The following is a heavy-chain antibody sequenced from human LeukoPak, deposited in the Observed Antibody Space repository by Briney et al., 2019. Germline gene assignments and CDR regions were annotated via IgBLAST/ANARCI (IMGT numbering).Heavy chain of an antibody. J-gene: IGHJ4*02. CDR2: IYPGDSDT. V-gene: IGHV5-51*01. CDR1: GYSFTTYW. D-gene: IGHD6-13*01. Sequence: KHGESLKISCKGPGYSFTTYWIAWVRQMPGKGLEWMGIIYPGDSDTRYSPSFQAHFTISADNSITTAYLQWSSLKGSDTAMYYCARTQYSSSWSRFDFWGQGTLVTVSS. CDR3: ARTQYSSSWSRFDF.